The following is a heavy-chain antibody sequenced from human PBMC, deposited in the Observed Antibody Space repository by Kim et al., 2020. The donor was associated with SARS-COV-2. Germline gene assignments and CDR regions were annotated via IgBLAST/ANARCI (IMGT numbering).Heavy chain of an antibody. J-gene: IGHJ4*02. CDR3: ARLGDY. Sequence: YYSGSTNYTPSLKSRVTISVDTSKNQFSLKLSSVTAADTAVYYCARLGDYWGQGTLVTVSS. CDR2: YYSGST. V-gene: IGHV4-59*08.